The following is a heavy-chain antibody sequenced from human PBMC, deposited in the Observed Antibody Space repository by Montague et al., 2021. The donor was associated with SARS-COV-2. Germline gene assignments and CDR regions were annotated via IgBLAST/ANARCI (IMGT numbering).Heavy chain of an antibody. J-gene: IGHJ4*02. V-gene: IGHV3-23*01. D-gene: IGHD1-26*01. CDR3: AKKLYPVIVGATAGFDY. CDR2: ITGRYGST. CDR1: GFTFNNYA. Sequence: SLRLSCAASGFTFNNYALSWVRQAPGKGLEWVSAITGRYGSTYYADSVKGRFTISRDNSKNTVYLQLTSLRAEDTAIYYCAKKLYPVIVGATAGFDYWGQGTLVTVSS.